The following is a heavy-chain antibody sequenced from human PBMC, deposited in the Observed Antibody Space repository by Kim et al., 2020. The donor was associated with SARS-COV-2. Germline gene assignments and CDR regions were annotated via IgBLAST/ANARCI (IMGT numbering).Heavy chain of an antibody. Sequence: GGSLRLSCAASGFTFDDYTMHWVRQAPGKGLEWVSLISWDGGSTYYADSVKGRFTISRDNSKNSLYLQMNSLRTEDTALYYCAKDHGDYAYPGYYYGMDVWGQGTTVTVSS. J-gene: IGHJ6*02. CDR1: GFTFDDYT. CDR2: ISWDGGST. CDR3: AKDHGDYAYPGYYYGMDV. V-gene: IGHV3-43*01. D-gene: IGHD4-17*01.